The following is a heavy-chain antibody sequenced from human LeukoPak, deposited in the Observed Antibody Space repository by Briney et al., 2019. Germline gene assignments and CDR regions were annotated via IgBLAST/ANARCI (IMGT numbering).Heavy chain of an antibody. V-gene: IGHV3-74*03. CDR3: PKSDNFDP. Sequence: GGSLRLSCTASGFTFSDYWMNWVRQAPGKGPMWVSRIKGDGSFTTYADSVKGRFTISRDNAKNTLYLQMDSPRVDDTAVYYCPKSDNFDPWGRGTLVTVSS. D-gene: IGHD2-21*02. CDR2: IKGDGSFT. CDR1: GFTFSDYW. J-gene: IGHJ5*02.